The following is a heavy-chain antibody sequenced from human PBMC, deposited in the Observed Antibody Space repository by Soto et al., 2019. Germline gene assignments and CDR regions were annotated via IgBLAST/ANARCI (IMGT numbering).Heavy chain of an antibody. V-gene: IGHV1-69*01. CDR1: VGTFSSYA. J-gene: IGHJ4*02. Sequence: QVQLVPYGAEVKKPGSSVKVSCPASVGTFSSYAISWLRQAPGQGREWMGGIIPIFGTANYAQKFQGRVTMTADESTSTAYMELSSVSSEDTAVYDCARGKWELLAAVFEYWVQGPLVTVSS. CDR2: IIPIFGTA. CDR3: ARGKWELLAAVFEY. D-gene: IGHD1-26*01.